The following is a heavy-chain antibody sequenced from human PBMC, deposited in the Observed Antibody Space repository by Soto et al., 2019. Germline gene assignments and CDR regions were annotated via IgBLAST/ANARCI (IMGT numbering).Heavy chain of an antibody. CDR1: GGSISSSSYY. Sequence: QLQLQESGPGLVKPSETLSLTCTVSGGSISSSSYYWGWIRQPPGKGLEWIGSIYYSGSTYYNPSLKSRVTISVDTSKNQFSLKLSSVTAADTAVYYCARHIGSLWYFDLWGRGTLVTVSS. CDR3: ARHIGSLWYFDL. D-gene: IGHD2-15*01. CDR2: IYYSGST. V-gene: IGHV4-39*01. J-gene: IGHJ2*01.